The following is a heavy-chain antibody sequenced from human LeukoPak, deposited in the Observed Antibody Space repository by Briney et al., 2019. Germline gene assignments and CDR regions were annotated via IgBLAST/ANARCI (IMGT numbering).Heavy chain of an antibody. D-gene: IGHD3-22*01. CDR2: ISAYNGNS. J-gene: IGHJ3*02. V-gene: IGHV1-18*01. CDR3: ARSDVDYYDSSGYAFDI. Sequence: ASVKVSCKASGYTFTSYGISWVRQAPGQGLEWMGWISAYNGNSNYAQKLQGRVTMTTDTSTSTAYMELRSLRSDDTAVYYCARSDVDYYDSSGYAFDIWGQGTMVTVSS. CDR1: GYTFTSYG.